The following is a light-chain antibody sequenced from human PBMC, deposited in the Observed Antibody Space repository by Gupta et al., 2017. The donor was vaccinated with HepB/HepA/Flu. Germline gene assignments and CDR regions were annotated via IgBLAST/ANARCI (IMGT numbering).Light chain of an antibody. CDR2: GAS. CDR1: QSVRSNY. CDR3: QQEGSSPCS. J-gene: IGKJ2*04. V-gene: IGKV3-20*01. Sequence: EIVLTQSPGTLSLSPGERATPSCRASQSVRSNYLAWYQQKPGQAPRLFIYGASSRATGIPDRFSGSGSGTDFTLTISRLEPEDFAVYYCQQEGSSPCSFGQGTKLDIK.